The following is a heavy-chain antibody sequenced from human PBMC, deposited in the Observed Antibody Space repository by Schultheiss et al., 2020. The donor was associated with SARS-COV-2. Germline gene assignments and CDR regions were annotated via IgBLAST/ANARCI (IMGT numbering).Heavy chain of an antibody. D-gene: IGHD3-22*01. V-gene: IGHV3-30*04. CDR1: GFTFSSYA. CDR3: AKDRKGVYYDSSGSPKNYFDY. J-gene: IGHJ4*02. CDR2: ISYDGSDK. Sequence: GGSLRLSCAASGFTFSSYAMHWVRQAPGKGLEWFSFISYDGSDKYYADSVKGRFTISRDDSKNTLYLQMNSLRAEDTAVYYCAKDRKGVYYDSSGSPKNYFDYWGQGTLVTVSS.